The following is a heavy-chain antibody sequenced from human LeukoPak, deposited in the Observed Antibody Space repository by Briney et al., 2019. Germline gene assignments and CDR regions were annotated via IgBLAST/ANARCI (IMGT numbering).Heavy chain of an antibody. D-gene: IGHD2-2*01. Sequence: GGSLRLSCAASGFTFSSYAMSWVRQAPGKGLEWVSAISGSGGSTYYADSAKGRFTISRDNSKNTLYLQMNSLRAEDTAVYYCAKDLLGYCSSTSCQSSNFDYWGQGTLVTVSS. CDR1: GFTFSSYA. J-gene: IGHJ4*02. CDR2: ISGSGGST. CDR3: AKDLLGYCSSTSCQSSNFDY. V-gene: IGHV3-23*01.